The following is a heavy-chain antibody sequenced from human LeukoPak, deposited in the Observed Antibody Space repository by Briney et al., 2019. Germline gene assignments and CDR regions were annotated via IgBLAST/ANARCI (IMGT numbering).Heavy chain of an antibody. Sequence: ASVRVSCKASGYTFTSYDINWVRQATGQGLEWMGWMNPNSGNTGYAQKFQGRVTMTRNTSISTAYMELSSLRSEDTAVYYCARASSIGTIFGVVSYYYYYGMDVWGQGTTVTVSS. D-gene: IGHD3-3*01. CDR1: GYTFTSYD. CDR2: MNPNSGNT. V-gene: IGHV1-8*01. J-gene: IGHJ6*02. CDR3: ARASSIGTIFGVVSYYYYYGMDV.